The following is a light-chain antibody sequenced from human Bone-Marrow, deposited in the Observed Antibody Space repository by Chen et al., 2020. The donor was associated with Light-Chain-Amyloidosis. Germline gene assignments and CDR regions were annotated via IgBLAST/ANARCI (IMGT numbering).Light chain of an antibody. V-gene: IGLV2-14*01. Sequence: SALTQPASVSGSPGQSLTISCTGTSSDVGGYNYVSWYHQHPGKAPKLMIYDVSNRPSGVSNRFSGSKSGNTASLTISGLQAEDEADYYCRSYTSSSTWVFGGGTKLTVL. J-gene: IGLJ3*02. CDR1: SSDVGGYNY. CDR2: DVS. CDR3: RSYTSSSTWV.